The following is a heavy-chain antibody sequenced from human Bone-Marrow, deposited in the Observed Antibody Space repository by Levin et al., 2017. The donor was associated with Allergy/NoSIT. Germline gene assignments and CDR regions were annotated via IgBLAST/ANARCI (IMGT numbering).Heavy chain of an antibody. V-gene: IGHV4-34*01. J-gene: IGHJ4*02. CDR1: GGSFSGYY. CDR3: ARLKMGYSYGGYGY. CDR2: INHSGST. Sequence: SQTLSLTCAVYGGSFSGYYWSWIRQPPGKGLEWIGEINHSGSTNYNPSLKSRVTISVDTSKNQFSLKLSSVTAADTAVYYCARLKMGYSYGGYGYWGQGTLVTVSS. D-gene: IGHD5-18*01.